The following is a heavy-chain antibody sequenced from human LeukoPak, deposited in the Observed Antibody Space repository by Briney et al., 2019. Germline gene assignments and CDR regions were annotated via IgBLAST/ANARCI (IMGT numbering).Heavy chain of an antibody. J-gene: IGHJ4*02. CDR1: GFTFSSYG. V-gene: IGHV3-30*02. Sequence: GGSLRLSRAASGFTFSSYGMHWVRQAPGKGLEWVTFIRDVGSNQYYADSVKGRFTISRDNSKNTLYLQMNSLRAEDTAVYYCARDWDYDILTGYYRSNGGYWGQGTLVTVSS. CDR2: IRDVGSNQ. CDR3: ARDWDYDILTGYYRSNGGY. D-gene: IGHD3-9*01.